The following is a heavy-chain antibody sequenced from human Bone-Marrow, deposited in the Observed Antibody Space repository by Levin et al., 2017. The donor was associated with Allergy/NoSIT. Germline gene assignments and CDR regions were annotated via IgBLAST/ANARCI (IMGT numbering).Heavy chain of an antibody. CDR1: GFTISSNY. CDR2: IYSGGRT. V-gene: IGHV3-53*01. CDR3: ARGMIRGLAIDY. Sequence: GGSLRLSCAASGFTISSNYMNWVRQAPGKGLEWVSVIYSGGRTYYTDSVKGRLTISRDNSKNTLYLQLTSLRAEDTAVYYCARGMIRGLAIDYWGQGTLVTVSS. J-gene: IGHJ4*02. D-gene: IGHD3-10*01.